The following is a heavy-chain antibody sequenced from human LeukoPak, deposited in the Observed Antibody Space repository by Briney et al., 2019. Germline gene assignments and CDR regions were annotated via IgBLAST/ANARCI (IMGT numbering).Heavy chain of an antibody. J-gene: IGHJ2*01. D-gene: IGHD5-12*01. CDR3: ARTISDWYFDL. V-gene: IGHV1-46*01. Sequence: ASVKVSCKASGYTFTSYYMHWVRQAPGQGLAWMGIINPSGGSTSYAQKFQGRVTMTRDTSTSTVYMELSSLRSEDTAVYYCARTISDWYFDLWGRGTLVTVSS. CDR1: GYTFTSYY. CDR2: INPSGGST.